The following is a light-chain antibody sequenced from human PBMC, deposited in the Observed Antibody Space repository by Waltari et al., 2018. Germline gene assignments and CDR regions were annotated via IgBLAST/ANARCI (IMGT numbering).Light chain of an antibody. Sequence: IQMAQSPPSLSASVGDRVTITCRATQYISTYVNWYQCKMGMAPRLLIFDTSNLQSGVPSRFSGSGSGTDFALSIDNLQPEDFATYYCQETYILPYSFGQGTMLEIK. V-gene: IGKV1-39*01. J-gene: IGKJ2*03. CDR1: QYISTY. CDR2: DTS. CDR3: QETYILPYS.